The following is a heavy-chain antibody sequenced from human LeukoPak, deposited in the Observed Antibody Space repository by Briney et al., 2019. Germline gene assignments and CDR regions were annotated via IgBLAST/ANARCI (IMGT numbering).Heavy chain of an antibody. J-gene: IGHJ4*02. Sequence: PGGSLRLSCAASGFIVSSNYMSWVRQAPGKGLEWVSVIYSGVSTYYADSLKGRFTISRYNSKNTLYLQMNSLRAEDTAVYYCAPIAIRSGYWGQGTLVTVSS. CDR1: GFIVSSNY. D-gene: IGHD3-9*01. V-gene: IGHV3-66*01. CDR2: IYSGVST. CDR3: APIAIRSGY.